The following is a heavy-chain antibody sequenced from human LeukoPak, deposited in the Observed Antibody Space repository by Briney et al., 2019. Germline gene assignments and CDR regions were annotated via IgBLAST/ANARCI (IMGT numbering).Heavy chain of an antibody. CDR3: ARQRVAVAGIGWFDP. V-gene: IGHV5-51*01. D-gene: IGHD6-19*01. Sequence: GESLKISCKGSGYSFTTYWIGWVRQMPGKGLEWMGIIYPGDSDTRYSPSFQGQVTISADKSISTAYLQWSSLKASDTAIYYCARQRVAVAGIGWFDPWGQGTLVTVSS. CDR1: GYSFTTYW. J-gene: IGHJ5*02. CDR2: IYPGDSDT.